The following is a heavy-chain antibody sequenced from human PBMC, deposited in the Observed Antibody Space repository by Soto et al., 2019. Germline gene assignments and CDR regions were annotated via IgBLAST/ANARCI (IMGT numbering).Heavy chain of an antibody. CDR3: AKPGSSGWLDWFDP. D-gene: IGHD6-19*01. CDR1: GFTFSSYW. V-gene: IGHV3-74*01. J-gene: IGHJ5*02. Sequence: GGSLRLSCAASGFTFSSYWMHWVRQAPGKGLEWVSRINSDGSSTSYADSVKGRFTISRDNSKNTLYLQMNSLRAEDTAVYYCAKPGSSGWLDWFDPWGQGTLVTVSS. CDR2: INSDGSST.